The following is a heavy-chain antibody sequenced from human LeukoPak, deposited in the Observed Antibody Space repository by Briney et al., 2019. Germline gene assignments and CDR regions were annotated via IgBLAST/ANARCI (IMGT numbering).Heavy chain of an antibody. CDR2: VIGDGGST. J-gene: IGHJ4*02. D-gene: IGHD2-15*01. V-gene: IGHV3-23*01. CDR1: GFTFSNYP. Sequence: PGGSLRLSCAASGFTFSNYPMSWVRQAPGKGLEWVSTVIGDGGSTYYADSVKGRFTISRDNSKNTLYLQMNSLRAEDTAIYYCAKQVGYCSDGNCYFDDWGQGTLDTVSS. CDR3: AKQVGYCSDGNCYFDD.